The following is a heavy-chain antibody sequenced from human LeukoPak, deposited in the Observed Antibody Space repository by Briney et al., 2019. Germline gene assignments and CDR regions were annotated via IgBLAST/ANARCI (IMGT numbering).Heavy chain of an antibody. CDR1: GASISSGSNY. CDR2: IYSSGST. Sequence: SETLSLTCSVSGASISSGSNYWGWIRQPPGKTLEWIGSIYSSGSTYYNPSLKNRVIIIIDTPKNHFSLTLSSVTAADTAVYYCARDVRSGSLGWFDPWGQGTLVTVSS. V-gene: IGHV4-39*07. J-gene: IGHJ5*02. CDR3: ARDVRSGSLGWFDP. D-gene: IGHD1-26*01.